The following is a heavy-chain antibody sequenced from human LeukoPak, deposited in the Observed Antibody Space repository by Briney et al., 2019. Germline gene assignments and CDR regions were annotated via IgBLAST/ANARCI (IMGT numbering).Heavy chain of an antibody. CDR2: IETDGRTT. D-gene: IGHD3-10*01. CDR1: GFTFSRFW. CDR3: ASVDYYGSGNYYNDVDY. J-gene: IGHJ4*02. Sequence: PGGSLRLSCAASGFTFSRFWMHWVRQPPGKGLVWVSRIETDGRTTNYADSVKGRFTISRDNAKNSLYLQMNSLRAEDTALYYCASVDYYGSGNYYNDVDYWGQGTLVTVSS. V-gene: IGHV3-74*01.